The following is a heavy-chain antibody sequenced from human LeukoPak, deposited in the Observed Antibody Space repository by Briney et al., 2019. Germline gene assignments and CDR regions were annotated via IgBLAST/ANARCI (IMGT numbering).Heavy chain of an antibody. Sequence: ASVKVSCKASGFRFTSYDINWVRQASGQEFEWMGWMNPNNGNTGYAQKFQGRVTMTTDTSTSTAYMELRSLRSDDTAVYYCARARSPRLVDDSSGYYLPYYYYYGMHVWGQGTTVTVSS. CDR1: GFRFTSYD. CDR2: MNPNNGNT. D-gene: IGHD3-22*01. V-gene: IGHV1-8*01. CDR3: ARARSPRLVDDSSGYYLPYYYYYGMHV. J-gene: IGHJ6*02.